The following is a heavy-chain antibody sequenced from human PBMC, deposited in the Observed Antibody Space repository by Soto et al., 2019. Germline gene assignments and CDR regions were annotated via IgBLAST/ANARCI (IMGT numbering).Heavy chain of an antibody. CDR1: GGTFSSYT. J-gene: IGHJ3*02. Sequence: QVQLVQSGAEVKKPGSSVKVSCKASGGTFSSYTISWVRQAPGQGLEWMGRIIPILGIANYAQKFQGRVTITADKSTSTAYMELSSLRSEDTAVYYWATRSGRSAGRNEAFDIWGQGTMVTVSS. V-gene: IGHV1-69*02. CDR3: ATRSGRSAGRNEAFDI. D-gene: IGHD3-10*01. CDR2: IIPILGIA.